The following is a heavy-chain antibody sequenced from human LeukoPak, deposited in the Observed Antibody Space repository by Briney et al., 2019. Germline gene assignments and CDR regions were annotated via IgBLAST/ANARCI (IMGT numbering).Heavy chain of an antibody. CDR3: ARWGSIAVARFDY. V-gene: IGHV4-59*01. CDR1: GGSISNYY. J-gene: IGHJ4*02. CDR2: IYYTVST. Sequence: SETLSLTRTVSGGSISNYYWSWIRQPPGKGLEWIGYIYYTVSTNYNPSLTGRANISVDTSKNQFSLNLTSVTAADTAVYYCARWGSIAVARFDYWGQGTLVTVSS. D-gene: IGHD6-6*01.